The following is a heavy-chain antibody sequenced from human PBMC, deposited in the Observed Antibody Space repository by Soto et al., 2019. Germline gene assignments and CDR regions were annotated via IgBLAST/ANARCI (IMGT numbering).Heavy chain of an antibody. D-gene: IGHD4-17*01. CDR1: GGSFSVYY. J-gene: IGHJ4*02. CDR2: INHSGST. CDR3: ASSDYGDSSV. Sequence: SSETLSLTCAVYGGSFSVYYWSWIRQPPGKGLEWIGEINHSGSTNYNPSLKSRVTISVDTSKNQFSLKLSSVTAADTAVYYCASSDYGDSSVWGQGTLVTVSS. V-gene: IGHV4-34*01.